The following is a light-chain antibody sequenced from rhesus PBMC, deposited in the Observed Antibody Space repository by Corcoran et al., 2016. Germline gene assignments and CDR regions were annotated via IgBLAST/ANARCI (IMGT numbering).Light chain of an antibody. J-gene: IGLJ1*01. CDR1: SSDIGGYNY. CDR2: DVS. CDR3: CSYAGSYTFYV. Sequence: QAALTQPPSVSGSPGQSVTISCTGSSSDIGGYNYVSWYQQHPGKAPKLMIYDVSKRPSGVSDRFSGSKSGNTASLTISGLQAEDEADYYCCSYAGSYTFYVFGVGTRLTVL. V-gene: IGLV2-23*01.